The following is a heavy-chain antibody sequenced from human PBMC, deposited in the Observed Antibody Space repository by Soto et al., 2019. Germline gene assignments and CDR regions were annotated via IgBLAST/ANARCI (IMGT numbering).Heavy chain of an antibody. J-gene: IGHJ5*02. CDR1: GFSLSTSGVG. D-gene: IGHD3-16*01. CDR3: AHSLYDYVWGTNWFDP. CDR2: IYWDDDK. Sequence: QITLKESCPTLVKPTQTLTLTCTFSGFSLSTSGVGVGWIRQPPGKALEWRALIYWDDDKRYSPSLKSRLTITNDTSKNQVVLTMTNMDPVDTATYYCAHSLYDYVWGTNWFDPWGQGTLVTVYS. V-gene: IGHV2-5*02.